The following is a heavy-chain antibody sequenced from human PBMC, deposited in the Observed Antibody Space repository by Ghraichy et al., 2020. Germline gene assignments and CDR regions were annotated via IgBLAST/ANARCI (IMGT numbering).Heavy chain of an antibody. CDR1: GFTFRPYM. V-gene: IGHV3-7*01. D-gene: IGHD2-21*02. CDR2: MKQDVGEE. J-gene: IGHJ4*02. Sequence: GGSLRLSCAASGFTFRPYMMTWVRQAPGKGLEWVASMKQDVGEEYYVDSVKGRFTISRDNAKNSLFLQMNGLRAEDSAVYYCARDNDFRIYYWGQGNLVTVSS. CDR3: ARDNDFRIYY.